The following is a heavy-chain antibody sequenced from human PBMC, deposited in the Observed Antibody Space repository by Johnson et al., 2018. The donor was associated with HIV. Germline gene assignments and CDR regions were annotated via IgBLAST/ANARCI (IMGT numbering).Heavy chain of an antibody. Sequence: EVQLVESGGGVVQPGGSLRLSCASGFTVSTNYMSWVRQAPGKGLEWVSVIYSGDTTYYADSVKGRFTISRDNAKNSLYLQMNSLRAEDTAVYYCASGESGFDIWGQGTLVTVSS. D-gene: IGHD7-27*01. J-gene: IGHJ3*02. CDR1: GFTVSTNY. CDR3: ASGESGFDI. CDR2: IYSGDTT. V-gene: IGHV3-66*01.